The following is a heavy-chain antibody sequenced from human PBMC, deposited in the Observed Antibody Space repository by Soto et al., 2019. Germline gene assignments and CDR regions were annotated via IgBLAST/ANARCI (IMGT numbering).Heavy chain of an antibody. D-gene: IGHD2-21*01. Sequence: QVQLVQSGAEVKKPGASVKVSCKASGYTFTSYYMHWVRQSPGQGLEWMGIINPSGGSTSYAQKFQGRVTMTRDTATSTVYMELSSLRSEDTAVYSCASEDIVVVTWGQGTLVTVSS. V-gene: IGHV1-46*03. CDR3: ASEDIVVVT. CDR2: INPSGGST. J-gene: IGHJ5*02. CDR1: GYTFTSYY.